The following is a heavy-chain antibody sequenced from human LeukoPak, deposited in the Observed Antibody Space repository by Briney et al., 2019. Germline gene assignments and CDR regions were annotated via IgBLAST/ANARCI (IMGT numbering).Heavy chain of an antibody. CDR1: GGSISSYY. D-gene: IGHD3-22*01. J-gene: IGHJ4*02. V-gene: IGHV4-4*07. Sequence: SETLSLTCTVSGGSISSYYWSWIRQPAGKGLEWIGRIYTSGSTNYNPSLKSRVTMSVDTSKNQFSLKLSSVTAADTAVYYCARDGYYYDSSGYYHFDYWGQGTLVTVSS. CDR2: IYTSGST. CDR3: ARDGYYYDSSGYYHFDY.